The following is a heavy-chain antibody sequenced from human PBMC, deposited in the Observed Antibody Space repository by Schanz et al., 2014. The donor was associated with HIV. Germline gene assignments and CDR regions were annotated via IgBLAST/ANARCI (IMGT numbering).Heavy chain of an antibody. J-gene: IGHJ4*02. V-gene: IGHV4-34*01. CDR3: AREDGTARLDY. CDR2: INDSGSI. D-gene: IGHD3-10*01. CDR1: GGSLSGYY. Sequence: QVQLQQWGAGLLEPLETLSLTCAVNGGSLSGYYWTWIRQAPGKGLEWIGEINDSGSINYNPSLKSRVTRSMETSKNQIALKMWSVTATDRAVYFCAREDGTARLDYGGQGALVTVSS.